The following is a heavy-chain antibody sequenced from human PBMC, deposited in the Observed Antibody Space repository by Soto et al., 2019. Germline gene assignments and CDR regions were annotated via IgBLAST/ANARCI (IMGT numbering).Heavy chain of an antibody. J-gene: IGHJ4*02. CDR3: ARHRDTALVPFDF. V-gene: IGHV4-39*01. D-gene: IGHD5-18*01. CDR2: LSYSESS. CDR1: GGSISTSNYY. Sequence: SETLSLTCTVPGGSISTSNYYWCWIRHPPGKGLEWIGTLSYSESSYYNPSLKSRVSISADTSKNQFSLRLRSVTAADTAVYYCARHRDTALVPFDFWGQGTLVTVSS.